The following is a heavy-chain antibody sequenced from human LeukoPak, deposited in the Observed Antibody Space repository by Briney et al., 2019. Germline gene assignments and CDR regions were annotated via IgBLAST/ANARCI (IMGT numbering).Heavy chain of an antibody. CDR3: ARKYNWNGGGLDY. D-gene: IGHD1-1*01. Sequence: PSETLSLTCAVYGGSFSGYYWSWIRQPPGKGLGWIGEINHSGSTNYNPSLKSRVTISVDTSKNQFSLKLSSVTAADTAVYYCARKYNWNGGGLDYWGQGTLVTVSS. CDR2: INHSGST. J-gene: IGHJ4*02. CDR1: GGSFSGYY. V-gene: IGHV4-34*01.